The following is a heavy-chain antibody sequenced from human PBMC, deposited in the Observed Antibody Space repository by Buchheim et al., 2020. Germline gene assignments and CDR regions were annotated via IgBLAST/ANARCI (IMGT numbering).Heavy chain of an antibody. D-gene: IGHD2-21*02. Sequence: QVQLVQSGPEVKKPGASVKVSCKASGYTFTSYGITWVRQAPGQGLEWLGWVSAQNGRTDFAEKVQGRVMMTTETSTSTAYLELRNLRSDDRAVYYCARGSVTVDYWGQGTL. J-gene: IGHJ4*02. CDR1: GYTFTSYG. CDR2: VSAQNGRT. CDR3: ARGSVTVDY. V-gene: IGHV1-18*01.